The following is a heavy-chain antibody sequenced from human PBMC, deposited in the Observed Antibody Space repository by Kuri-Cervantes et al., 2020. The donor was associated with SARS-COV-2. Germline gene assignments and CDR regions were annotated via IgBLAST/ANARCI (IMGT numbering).Heavy chain of an antibody. D-gene: IGHD1-26*01. CDR1: GGTFSSYA. V-gene: IGHV1-69*13. J-gene: IGHJ6*02. CDR3: ARPGGSYNNYYYGMDV. Sequence: SVKVSCKASGGTFSSYAISWVRQAPGQGLEWMGGIIPIFGTANYAQKFQGRVTITADESTSTAYMEPSSLRSEDTAVYYCARPGGSYNNYYYGMDVWGQGTTVTVSS. CDR2: IIPIFGTA.